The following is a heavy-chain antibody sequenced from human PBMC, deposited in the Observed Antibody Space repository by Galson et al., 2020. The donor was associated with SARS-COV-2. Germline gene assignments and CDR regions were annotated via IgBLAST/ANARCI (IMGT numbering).Heavy chain of an antibody. V-gene: IGHV3-30*03. CDR2: ISYDGSNK. CDR1: GFTFSSYG. D-gene: IGHD1-26*01. Sequence: TGGSLTLSCQASGFTFSSYGMHWVRQAPGKGLEWVAVISYDGSNKYYADSVKGRFTISRDNSKNTLYLQMNSLRAEDTSVYYCAACIVGATKREYYYYYGMDVWGQGTTVTVSS. CDR3: AACIVGATKREYYYYYGMDV. J-gene: IGHJ6*02.